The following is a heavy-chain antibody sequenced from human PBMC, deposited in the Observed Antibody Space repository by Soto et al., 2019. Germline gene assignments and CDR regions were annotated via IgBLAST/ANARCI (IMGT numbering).Heavy chain of an antibody. J-gene: IGHJ6*03. CDR2: ISSSSSYI. CDR3: ARYGDTKGVYYYMDV. Sequence: EVQLVESGGGLVKPGGSLRLSCAASGFTFSSYSMNWVRQAPGKGLEWVSSISSSSSYIYYADSVKGRFTISRDNAKNSLYLQMNSLRAEDTAVYYCARYGDTKGVYYYMDVWGKGTTVTVSS. D-gene: IGHD3-10*01. V-gene: IGHV3-21*01. CDR1: GFTFSSYS.